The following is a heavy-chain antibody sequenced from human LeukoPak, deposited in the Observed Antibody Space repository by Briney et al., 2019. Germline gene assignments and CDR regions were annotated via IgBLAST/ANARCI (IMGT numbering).Heavy chain of an antibody. CDR2: MNPNTGDT. CDR3: TRGSLSGSSRDY. D-gene: IGHD2-15*01. J-gene: IGHJ4*02. CDR1: GYTFTGSD. Sequence: ASVKVSCKASGYTFTGSDINWVRQATGQGLEWMGWMNPNTGDTGYAQKFQGRVTMARNSSIDTAYMELSGLRSEDTAVYYCTRGSLSGSSRDYWGQGTLLTVSS. V-gene: IGHV1-8*01.